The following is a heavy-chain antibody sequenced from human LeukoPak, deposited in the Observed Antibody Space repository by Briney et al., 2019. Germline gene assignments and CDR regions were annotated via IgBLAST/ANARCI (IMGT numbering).Heavy chain of an antibody. D-gene: IGHD2-21*02. Sequence: PGGSLRLSCAASGFTVNNNYLGWVRQAPGEGLEWVSISFSDSNTNYADSVKGRFTISRDTSQSTLSLQMNSLRAEDTAVYYCVRKNRDFNAAFDIWGQGTVVTVSS. J-gene: IGHJ3*02. CDR3: VRKNRDFNAAFDI. V-gene: IGHV3-53*01. CDR2: SFSDSNT. CDR1: GFTVNNNY.